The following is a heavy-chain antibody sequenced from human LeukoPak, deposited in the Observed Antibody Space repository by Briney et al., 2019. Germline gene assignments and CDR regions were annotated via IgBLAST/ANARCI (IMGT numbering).Heavy chain of an antibody. CDR1: GFAFSNYA. V-gene: IGHV3-23*01. Sequence: PGGSLRLSCAASGFAFSNYAMAWVRQAPGKEPEWVSVITGGGADTYQIDSVKGRFTISRDNSKNTLYLQMNSLRAEDTAVYLCAKGTLGHCNGASCYPLDYWGQGTLVTVSS. J-gene: IGHJ4*02. CDR3: AKGTLGHCNGASCYPLDY. D-gene: IGHD2-15*01. CDR2: ITGGGADT.